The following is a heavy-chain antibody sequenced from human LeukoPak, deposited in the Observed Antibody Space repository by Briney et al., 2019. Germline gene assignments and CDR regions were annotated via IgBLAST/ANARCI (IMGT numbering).Heavy chain of an antibody. D-gene: IGHD5-18*01. Sequence: SETLSLTCTVSGGSISSGGYSWSWIRQHPGKGLEWIGYIYYSGSTYYNPSLKSRVTISVNTSKNQFSLKLSSVTAADTAVYYCARGHSYGHYYFDYWGQGTLVTVSS. CDR3: ARGHSYGHYYFDY. J-gene: IGHJ4*02. CDR1: GGSISSGGYS. V-gene: IGHV4-31*03. CDR2: IYYSGST.